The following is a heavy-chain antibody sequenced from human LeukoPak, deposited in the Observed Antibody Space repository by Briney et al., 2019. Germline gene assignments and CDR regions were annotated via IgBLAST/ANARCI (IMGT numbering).Heavy chain of an antibody. V-gene: IGHV3-33*01. CDR2: IWYDGSNK. J-gene: IGHJ4*02. CDR3: ARDGLIVGATTTYYFDY. CDR1: GFTFSSYG. D-gene: IGHD1-26*01. Sequence: GGSLRLSCAASGFTFSSYGMHWVRQAPGKGLEWVAVIWYDGSNKYYADSVKGRFTISRDNSKNTLYLQMNSLRAEDTAVYYCARDGLIVGATTTYYFDYWGQGTLVTVSS.